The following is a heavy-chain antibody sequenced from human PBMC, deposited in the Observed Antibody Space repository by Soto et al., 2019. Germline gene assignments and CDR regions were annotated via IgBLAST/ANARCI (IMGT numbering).Heavy chain of an antibody. CDR3: ARRTGGYSSGWYQAFDY. CDR2: IYYSGST. CDR1: GGSISSSSYY. Sequence: SETVSVNCTVSGGSISSSSYYWGWIRQPPGKGLEWIGSIYYSGSTYYNPSLKSRVTISVDTSKNQFSLKLSSVTAAYTAVYYCARRTGGYSSGWYQAFDYWGQGTLVTVSS. V-gene: IGHV4-39*01. J-gene: IGHJ4*02. D-gene: IGHD6-19*01.